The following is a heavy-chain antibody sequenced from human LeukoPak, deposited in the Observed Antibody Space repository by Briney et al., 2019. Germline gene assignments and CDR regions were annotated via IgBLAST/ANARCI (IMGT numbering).Heavy chain of an antibody. CDR3: ARGRFYDASDYPKYFQH. V-gene: IGHV3-48*03. Sequence: PGGSLRLPCAASGFTFRSYEMNWVRQAPGKGLEWISYISSSGGTIYYADSVKGRFTISRDNAKNSLYLQMNSLRAEDTAVYYCARGRFYDASDYPKYFQHWGQGTLVTVSS. D-gene: IGHD2/OR15-2a*01. J-gene: IGHJ1*01. CDR1: GFTFRSYE. CDR2: ISSSGGTI.